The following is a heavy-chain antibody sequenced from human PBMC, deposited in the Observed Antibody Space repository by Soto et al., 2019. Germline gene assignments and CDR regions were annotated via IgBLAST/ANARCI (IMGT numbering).Heavy chain of an antibody. V-gene: IGHV4-4*02. D-gene: IGHD2-15*01. CDR2: NHHSGGT. CDR1: GDSISTTNW. J-gene: IGHJ2*01. CDR3: ARDHCAGGNCYTNMGDWYFDL. Sequence: QVQLQESGPGLVKPSGTLSLTCAVSGDSISTTNWWSWVRQPPGKGLEWIAENHHSGGTKYNPSLTGRVSISIDRSKNQFSLKLNSLTAADTALYFCARDHCAGGNCYTNMGDWYFDLWGRGTLVTVSS.